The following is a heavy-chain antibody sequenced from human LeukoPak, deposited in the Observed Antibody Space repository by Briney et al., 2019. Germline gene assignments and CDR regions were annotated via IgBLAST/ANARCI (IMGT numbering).Heavy chain of an antibody. CDR2: ISYDGSNQ. J-gene: IGHJ5*02. V-gene: IGHV3-30*04. Sequence: PGGSLRLSCVASGFTFSSYAMHWVRQAPGKGLEWVAVISYDGSNQNYADSVKGRVTISRDNSKNTLILQMNSLRGEDTAAYYCARDLGSYYEVFQFDLWGQGTLVSVSS. D-gene: IGHD1-26*01. CDR1: GFTFSSYA. CDR3: ARDLGSYYEVFQFDL.